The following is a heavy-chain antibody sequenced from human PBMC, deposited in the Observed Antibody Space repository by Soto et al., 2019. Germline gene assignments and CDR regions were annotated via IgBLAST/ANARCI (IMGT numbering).Heavy chain of an antibody. CDR3: ARVSDDFWSGYYTTFDY. V-gene: IGHV4-30-2*01. J-gene: IGHJ4*02. D-gene: IGHD3-3*01. CDR1: GGSISSGGYS. Sequence: PSETLSLTCAVSGGSISSGGYSWSWIRQPPGKGLEWIGYIYHSGSTYYNPSLKSRVTISVDRSKSQFSLKLSSVTAEDTAVYYCARVSDDFWSGYYTTFDYWGQGTLVTVSS. CDR2: IYHSGST.